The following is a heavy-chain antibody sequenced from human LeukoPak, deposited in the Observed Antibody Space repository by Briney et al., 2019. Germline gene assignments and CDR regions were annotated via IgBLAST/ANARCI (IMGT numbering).Heavy chain of an antibody. D-gene: IGHD3-3*01. J-gene: IGHJ5*02. CDR3: TRYDSSRFDP. CDR2: TAYDGSRK. V-gene: IGHV3-30*03. Sequence: GGSLRLSCAASGFTFSGYGMHCVRQAPGKGLEWVTGTAYDGSRKHYADSVKGRFTISRDNSRNTMDLQMNSLGVEDTAVYHCTRYDSSRFDPWGQGTLVIVSA. CDR1: GFTFSGYG.